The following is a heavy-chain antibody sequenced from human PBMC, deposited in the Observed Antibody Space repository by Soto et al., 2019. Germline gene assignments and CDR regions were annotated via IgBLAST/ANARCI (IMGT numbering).Heavy chain of an antibody. CDR2: INAGNGNT. V-gene: IGHV1-3*01. J-gene: IGHJ6*03. CDR1: GYAFTSYA. CDR3: ARDLDPRHYYYYMDV. D-gene: IGHD3-9*01. Sequence: GASVKVSCKASGYAFTSYAMHWVRQAPGQRLEWMGWINAGNGNTKYSQKFQGRVTITRDTSASTAYMELSSLRSEDTAVYYCARDLDPRHYYYYMDVWGKGTTVTVSS.